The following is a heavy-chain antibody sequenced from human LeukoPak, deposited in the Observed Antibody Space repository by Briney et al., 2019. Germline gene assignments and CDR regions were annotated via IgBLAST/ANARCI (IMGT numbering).Heavy chain of an antibody. CDR2: ISYDGSNK. J-gene: IGHJ5*02. V-gene: IGHV3-30-3*01. Sequence: SGRSLRLSCAAFGFTFSSYAMHWVRQAPGKGLEWVAVISYDGSNKYYADSVKGRFTISRDNSKNTLYLQMNSLRPEDTAVYYCARGYCTSTSCSPPSPWGQGTLVTVSS. D-gene: IGHD2-2*01. CDR3: ARGYCTSTSCSPPSP. CDR1: GFTFSSYA.